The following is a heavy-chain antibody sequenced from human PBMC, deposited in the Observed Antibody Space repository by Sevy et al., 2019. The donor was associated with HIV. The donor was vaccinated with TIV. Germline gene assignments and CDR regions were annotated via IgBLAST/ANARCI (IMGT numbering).Heavy chain of an antibody. CDR1: GGSISSGGYY. CDR2: IYYSGST. V-gene: IGHV4-31*03. Sequence: SETLSLTCTVSGGSISSGGYYWSWIRQHPGKGLEWIGYIYYSGSTYYNPSLKSRVTISVDTSKNQFSLKLISVTAADTAVYYCARAGTRGSGYYYWGQGTLVTVSS. CDR3: ARAGTRGSGYYY. J-gene: IGHJ4*02. D-gene: IGHD3-22*01.